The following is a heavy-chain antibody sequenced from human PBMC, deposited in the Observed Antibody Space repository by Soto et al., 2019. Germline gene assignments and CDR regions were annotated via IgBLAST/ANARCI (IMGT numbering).Heavy chain of an antibody. CDR1: GYSFTSYA. CDR2: INAGNGNT. CDR3: ARVCGYYHWDD. V-gene: IGHV1-3*01. J-gene: IGHJ4*02. Sequence: QVQLVQSGAEVKKPGASVKVSGKASGYSFTSYAMHWVRQAPGQRLEWMGWINAGNGNTKYSQKFQGRITSTRDTSASTDYMDLSSLRAEDPDVSYCARVCGYYHWDDWRQGNLVTVSS. D-gene: IGHD3-22*01.